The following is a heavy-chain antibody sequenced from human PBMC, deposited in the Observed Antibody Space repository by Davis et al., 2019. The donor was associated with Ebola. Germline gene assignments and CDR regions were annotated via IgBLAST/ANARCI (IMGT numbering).Heavy chain of an antibody. CDR3: AREMATTNDAFDI. Sequence: HTGGSLRLSCAASGLTLSSYWMHWVRQAPGKGLVWVSRINSDGSSTSYADSVKGRFTISRDNAKNTLYLQKNSLRVEDTAVYYCAREMATTNDAFDIWGQGTMVSVSS. D-gene: IGHD5-24*01. J-gene: IGHJ3*02. CDR2: INSDGSST. V-gene: IGHV3-74*01. CDR1: GLTLSSYW.